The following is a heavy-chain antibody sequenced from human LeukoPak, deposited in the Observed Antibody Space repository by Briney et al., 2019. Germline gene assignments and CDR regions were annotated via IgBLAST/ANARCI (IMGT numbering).Heavy chain of an antibody. V-gene: IGHV3-74*01. CDR1: GFTFSSYW. Sequence: PGGSLRLSCAASGFTFSSYWMHWVRQAPGKGLVWVSRISDGGSTTTYADSVKGRFTISRDNAKNTLYLQMNGLRAEDTAEYYCSRSAYYDGSGNYHDYWGQGTLVTVSS. J-gene: IGHJ4*02. D-gene: IGHD3-22*01. CDR2: ISDGGSTT. CDR3: SRSAYYDGSGNYHDY.